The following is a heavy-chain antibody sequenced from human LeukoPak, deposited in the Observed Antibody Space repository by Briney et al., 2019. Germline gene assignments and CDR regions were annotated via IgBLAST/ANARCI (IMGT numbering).Heavy chain of an antibody. Sequence: GGSLRLSCAVSGFTFSNFWMSWVRQAPGRGLEWVANIHPEGNEKYHVESVKGRFPISRDNAKNSLFLQMNGLRVEDTAVYYCARGDDFSGDHWGQGTLVTVSS. D-gene: IGHD1-1*01. J-gene: IGHJ4*02. V-gene: IGHV3-7*04. CDR1: GFTFSNFW. CDR3: ARGDDFSGDH. CDR2: IHPEGNEK.